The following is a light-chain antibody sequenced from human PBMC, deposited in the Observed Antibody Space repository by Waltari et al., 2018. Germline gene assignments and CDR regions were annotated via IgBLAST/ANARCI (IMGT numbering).Light chain of an antibody. CDR3: SSYTSSSTLL. CDR2: DVS. J-gene: IGLJ2*01. CDR1: SSDVGGYNY. Sequence: GSPGQSITISCTGTSSDVGGYNYVSWYQQHPGKAPKLMIYDVSNRPSGVSNRFSGSKSGNTASLTISGLQAEDEADYYCSSYTSSSTLLFGGGTKLTVL. V-gene: IGLV2-14*03.